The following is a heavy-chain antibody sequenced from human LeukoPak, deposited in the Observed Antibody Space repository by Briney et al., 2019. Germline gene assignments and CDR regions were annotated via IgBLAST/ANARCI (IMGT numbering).Heavy chain of an antibody. CDR1: GFTFDDYA. J-gene: IGHJ4*02. CDR2: ISWNSGSI. CDR3: AKDTGYSSGWYYFDY. Sequence: GGSLRLSCAASGFTFDDYAMHWVRQAPGKGLEWASGISWNSGSIGYADSVKGRFTISRDNAKNSLYLQMNSLGAEDTALYYCAKDTGYSSGWYYFDYWGQGTLVTVSS. D-gene: IGHD6-19*01. V-gene: IGHV3-9*01.